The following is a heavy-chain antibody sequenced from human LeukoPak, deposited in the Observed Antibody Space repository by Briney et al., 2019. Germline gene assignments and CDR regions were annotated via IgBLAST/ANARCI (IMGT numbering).Heavy chain of an antibody. Sequence: GGSLRLSCAASGFTVSSNYMSWVRQAPGKGLEWVSAISGSGGSTYYADSVKGRLTISRDNAKNSLYLQMNSLRAEDTAVYYCARLAAETQEYYYYYYMDVWGKGTMVTVSS. J-gene: IGHJ6*03. CDR1: GFTVSSNY. CDR2: ISGSGGST. D-gene: IGHD6-13*01. V-gene: IGHV3-23*01. CDR3: ARLAAETQEYYYYYYMDV.